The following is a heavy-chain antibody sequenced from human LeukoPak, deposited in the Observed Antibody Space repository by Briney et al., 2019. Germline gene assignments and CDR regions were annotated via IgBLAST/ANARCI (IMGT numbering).Heavy chain of an antibody. CDR3: ARGVILGTTGLAHY. V-gene: IGHV3-49*04. Sequence: GRSLRLSCTASGFTFGDYALNWVRQAPGKGLEWVGFIRSKAYGGTTEYAASVKDRFTISRDDSKSIAYLQMNSLKTDDTAMYYCARGVILGTTGLAHYWGQGTLVTVSS. J-gene: IGHJ4*02. CDR1: GFTFGDYA. CDR2: IRSKAYGGTT. D-gene: IGHD1-1*01.